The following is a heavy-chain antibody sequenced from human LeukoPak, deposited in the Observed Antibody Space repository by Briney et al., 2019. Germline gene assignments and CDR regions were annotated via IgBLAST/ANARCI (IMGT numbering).Heavy chain of an antibody. CDR1: GFTFSSYS. Sequence: GGSLRLSCAAPGFTFSSYSMNWIRQAPGKGLEWVSSISSSTSYIYYADSVKGRFTISKDNAKNSLYLQMNSLRAEDTAVYYCARAGGSTVSHSDYWGQGTLVTVSS. CDR3: ARAGGSTVSHSDY. CDR2: ISSSTSYI. V-gene: IGHV3-21*01. J-gene: IGHJ4*02. D-gene: IGHD4-17*01.